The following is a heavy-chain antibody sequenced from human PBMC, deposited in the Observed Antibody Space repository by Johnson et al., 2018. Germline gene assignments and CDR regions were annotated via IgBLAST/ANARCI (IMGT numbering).Heavy chain of an antibody. D-gene: IGHD3-10*01. CDR1: RFTFSSYA. Sequence: VQLVQSGGGLVQPGGSLRLSCAASRFTFSSYAMSWVRQAPGKGLEWISAISGNGGTTYHADSVTGWFTISRDNSKNTLYLQMNSLRAEDTAVYYRAKAGQGCGDYDYYDDMDVWGKGSTVNVSS. CDR3: AKAGQGCGDYDYYDDMDV. J-gene: IGHJ6*03. CDR2: ISGNGGTT. V-gene: IGHV3-23*04.